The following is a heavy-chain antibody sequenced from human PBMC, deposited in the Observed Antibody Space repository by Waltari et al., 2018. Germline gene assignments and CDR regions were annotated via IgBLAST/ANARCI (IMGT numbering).Heavy chain of an antibody. CDR1: GFTFSSYW. V-gene: IGHV3-74*01. Sequence: EVQLVESGGGLVQPGGSLRLSCAASGFTFSSYWRHWVRQAPGKGLVWVSRINSDGSSTSYADSVKGRFTISRDNAKNTLYLQMNSLRAEDTAVYYCARARDYYYYDSSGMDYWGQGTLVTVSS. D-gene: IGHD3-22*01. CDR2: INSDGSST. J-gene: IGHJ4*02. CDR3: ARARDYYYYDSSGMDY.